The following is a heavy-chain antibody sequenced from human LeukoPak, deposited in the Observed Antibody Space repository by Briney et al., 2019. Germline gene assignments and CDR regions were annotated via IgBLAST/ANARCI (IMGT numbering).Heavy chain of an antibody. CDR2: INHSGST. D-gene: IGHD5-12*01. CDR3: ARGRDGVATITGYRY. J-gene: IGHJ4*02. CDR1: GGSISSYY. Sequence: SETLSLTCTVSGGSISSYYWSWIRQPPGKGLEWIGEINHSGSTNYNPSLKSRVTISVDTSKNQFSLKLSSVTAADTAVYYCARGRDGVATITGYRYWGQGTLVTVSS. V-gene: IGHV4-34*01.